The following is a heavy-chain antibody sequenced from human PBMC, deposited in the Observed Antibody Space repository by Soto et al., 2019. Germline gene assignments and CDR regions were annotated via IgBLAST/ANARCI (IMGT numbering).Heavy chain of an antibody. D-gene: IGHD6-19*01. J-gene: IGHJ4*02. Sequence: EVQLVESGGGLVKPGGSLRLSCAASGFTFSNVWMNWVRQAPGKGLEWVGRIKSKTDGGTTDYAAPVKGRFTISRDDSKNTLSLQMNSLKTEDTAVYYCTPLALKYSSGWYEFSEWGQGTLVTVSS. CDR2: IKSKTDGGTT. V-gene: IGHV3-15*07. CDR1: GFTFSNVW. CDR3: TPLALKYSSGWYEFSE.